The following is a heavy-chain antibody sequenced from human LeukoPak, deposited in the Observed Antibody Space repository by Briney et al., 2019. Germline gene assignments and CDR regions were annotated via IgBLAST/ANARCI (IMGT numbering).Heavy chain of an antibody. CDR3: ARVTCDYVWGSYRSDLDRCRADYYYYYGMDV. D-gene: IGHD3-16*02. V-gene: IGHV1-18*01. J-gene: IGHJ6*02. Sequence: ASVKVSCKASGYTFTSYGISWVRQAPGQGLEWMGWISAYNGNTNYAQKLQGRVTMTTDTSTSTAYMELRSLRSDDTAVYYCARVTCDYVWGSYRSDLDRCRADYYYYYGMDVWGQGTTVTVSS. CDR2: ISAYNGNT. CDR1: GYTFTSYG.